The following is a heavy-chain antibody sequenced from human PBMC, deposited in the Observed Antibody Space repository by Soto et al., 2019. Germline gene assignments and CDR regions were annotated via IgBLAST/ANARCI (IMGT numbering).Heavy chain of an antibody. V-gene: IGHV1-18*01. J-gene: IGHJ4*01. CDR2: VSAYNGER. CDR1: GYTFTNYG. CDR3: SRGTSIPASGDY. D-gene: IGHD6-6*01. Sequence: QVQLVQSGAEVKKPGASVKVSCKASGYTFTNYGINWVRQAPGQGLEWLGWVSAYNGERRYAQRVQARVIMTTDTPTTTAYMELRSLRSDDTAVYYCSRGTSIPASGDYWGQGPRVTVSS.